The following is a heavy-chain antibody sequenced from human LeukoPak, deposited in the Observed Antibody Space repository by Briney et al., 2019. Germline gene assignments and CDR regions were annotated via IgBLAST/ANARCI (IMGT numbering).Heavy chain of an antibody. D-gene: IGHD1-14*01. CDR1: GGTFSSYA. CDR3: ASTCRNQNWFDP. V-gene: IGHV1-69*06. Sequence: ASVKVSCKASGGTFSSYAISWVQQAPGQGLEWMGGIIPIFGTANYAQKFQGRVTITADKSTSTAYMELSSLRSEDTAVYYCASTCRNQNWFDPWGQGTLATVSS. J-gene: IGHJ5*02. CDR2: IIPIFGTA.